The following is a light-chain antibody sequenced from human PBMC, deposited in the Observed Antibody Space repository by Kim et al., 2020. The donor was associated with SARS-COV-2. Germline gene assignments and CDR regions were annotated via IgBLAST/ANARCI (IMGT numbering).Light chain of an antibody. V-gene: IGLV3-25*03. CDR3: QSADSSGTWV. Sequence: VSPGQTARITCSGDALPKHYAYWYQQKPGQAPVLVIYKDSERPSGIPERFSGSSSGTTVTLTISGVQAEDEADYYCQSADSSGTWVFGGGTQLTVL. CDR1: ALPKHY. J-gene: IGLJ3*02. CDR2: KDS.